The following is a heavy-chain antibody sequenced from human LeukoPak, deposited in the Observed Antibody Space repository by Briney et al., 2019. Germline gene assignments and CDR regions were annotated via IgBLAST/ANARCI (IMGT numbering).Heavy chain of an antibody. Sequence: PGGSLRLSCAASGFTFSSYAMSWVRQAPGEGLEWVSAISGSGGSTYYADSVKGRFTVSRDNDRNSLYLQMNDLRDDDTAVYYCARGQGAVTTVYWGQGTLVSVSS. CDR2: ISGSGGST. V-gene: IGHV3-23*01. CDR1: GFTFSSYA. CDR3: ARGQGAVTTVY. D-gene: IGHD4-17*01. J-gene: IGHJ4*02.